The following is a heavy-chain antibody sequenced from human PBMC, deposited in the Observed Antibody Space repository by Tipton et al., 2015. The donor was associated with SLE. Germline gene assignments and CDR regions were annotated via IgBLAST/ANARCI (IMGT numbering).Heavy chain of an antibody. J-gene: IGHJ4*02. CDR2: ISYDGSNK. Sequence: SLRLSCAASGFTFSSYAMHWVRQAPGKGLEWVAVISYDGSNKYYADSVKGRFTISRDNSKNTLYLQMNSLRAEDTAVYYCARDRGSGWLDFDYWGQGTLVTVSS. CDR3: ARDRGSGWLDFDY. D-gene: IGHD6-19*01. CDR1: GFTFSSYA. V-gene: IGHV3-30*04.